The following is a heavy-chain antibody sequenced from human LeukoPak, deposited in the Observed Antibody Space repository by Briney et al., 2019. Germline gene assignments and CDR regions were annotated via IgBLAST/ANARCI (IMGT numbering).Heavy chain of an antibody. V-gene: IGHV4-34*01. CDR3: ASASMIVVAAARDDAFDI. CDR2: INHSGST. J-gene: IGHJ3*02. D-gene: IGHD3-22*01. CDR1: GGSFSGYY. Sequence: SETLSLTCAVCGGSFSGYYWSWIRQPPGKGLEWIGEINHSGSTNYNPSLKSRVTISVDTSKNQFSLKLSSVTAADTAVYYCASASMIVVAAARDDAFDIWGQGTMVTVSS.